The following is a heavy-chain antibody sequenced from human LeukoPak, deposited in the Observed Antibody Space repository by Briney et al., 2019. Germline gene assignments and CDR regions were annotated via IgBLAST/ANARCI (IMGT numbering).Heavy chain of an antibody. Sequence: GGSLRLSCAASGFTFSSYSMTWVRQAPGKGLEWVSYISSSSSTIYYADSVKGRFTISRDNAKNSLYLQMNSLRDEDTAVYYCARLPPIAARPSYYYYYGMDVWGQGTTVTVSS. CDR2: ISSSSSTI. V-gene: IGHV3-48*02. CDR1: GFTFSSYS. D-gene: IGHD6-6*01. CDR3: ARLPPIAARPSYYYYYGMDV. J-gene: IGHJ6*02.